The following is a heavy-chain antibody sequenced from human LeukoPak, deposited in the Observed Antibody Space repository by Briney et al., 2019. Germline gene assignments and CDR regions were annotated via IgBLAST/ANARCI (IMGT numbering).Heavy chain of an antibody. CDR3: ARDIIVGATQWFDP. CDR1: GFTFSNYW. V-gene: IGHV3-7*01. Sequence: GGSLRLSCAASGFTFSNYWMSWVRQAPGKGLEWVANIKEDGSEKYYVDSVKGRFTISRDNAKNSLYLQMNSLRAEDTAVYYCARDIIVGATQWFDPWGQGTLVTVSS. D-gene: IGHD1-26*01. CDR2: IKEDGSEK. J-gene: IGHJ5*02.